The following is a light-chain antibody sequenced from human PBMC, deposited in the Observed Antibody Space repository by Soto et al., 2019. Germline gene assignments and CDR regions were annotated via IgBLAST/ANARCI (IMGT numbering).Light chain of an antibody. V-gene: IGKV3D-15*01. CDR1: QRVSSD. J-gene: IGKJ5*01. Sequence: EIVLTQSPDTLSLSPGERATLSCRASQRVSSDSLAWYQQQPGQAPRLLIYSTSNRATGIPDRFSGSGSGTEFTLTISSLQSEDFAVYYCQQYNNWPPITFGQGTRLEIK. CDR3: QQYNNWPPIT. CDR2: STS.